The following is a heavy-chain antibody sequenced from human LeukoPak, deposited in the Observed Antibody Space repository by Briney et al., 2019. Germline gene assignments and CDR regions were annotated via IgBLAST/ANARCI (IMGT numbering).Heavy chain of an antibody. CDR1: GFTFSVSA. V-gene: IGHV3-73*01. D-gene: IGHD4-17*01. CDR3: TRLDYGHVY. Sequence: PGGSLKLSCAASGFTFSVSAIHWVRQASGKGPEWVGRIRTKTNNYATAYPASVKGRFTISRDDSKNMAYLQMNSLKTEDTAVYYCTRLDYGHVYWGQGTLVTVSS. J-gene: IGHJ4*02. CDR2: IRTKTNNYAT.